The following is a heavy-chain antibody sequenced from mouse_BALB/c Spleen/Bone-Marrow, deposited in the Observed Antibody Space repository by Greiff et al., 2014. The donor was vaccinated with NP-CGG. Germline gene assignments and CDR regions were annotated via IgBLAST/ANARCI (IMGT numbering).Heavy chain of an antibody. V-gene: IGHV1-9*01. CDR3: ARDWDPFAY. CDR1: GYTFSSYW. Sequence: VQLQQSGAELLKPGASVKISCKATGYTFSSYWIEWVKQRPGHGLEWIGEILPGSGSTNYNEKFKGKATFTADTSSNTAYMQLSSLTSEDSAVYYCARDWDPFAYWGQGTLVTVSA. J-gene: IGHJ3*01. D-gene: IGHD4-1*01. CDR2: ILPGSGST.